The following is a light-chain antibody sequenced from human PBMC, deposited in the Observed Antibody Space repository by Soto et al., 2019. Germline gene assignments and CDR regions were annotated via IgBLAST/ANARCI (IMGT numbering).Light chain of an antibody. Sequence: EIVLTQSPGTLSLSPGERATLSCRASQTLSSNSLAWYQQRPGQTPRVLVYGASNRATGIPDKFSGSGSGTDFTLTINRLXPGDFAVYYCQQYESSPITFGGGTKVDI. J-gene: IGKJ4*01. CDR1: QTLSSNS. CDR3: QQYESSPIT. V-gene: IGKV3-20*01. CDR2: GAS.